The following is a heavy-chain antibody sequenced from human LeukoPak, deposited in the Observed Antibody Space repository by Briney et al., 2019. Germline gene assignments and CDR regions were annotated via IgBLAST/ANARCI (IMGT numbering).Heavy chain of an antibody. Sequence: SETLSLTCTVSGGSISSSSYYWGWIRQPPGKGLEWFGSIYYSGSTNYNPSLKSRVTISVDTSKNQFSLKLSSVTAADTAVYYCARYSSSGRMDYFDYWGQGTLVTVSS. D-gene: IGHD6-6*01. V-gene: IGHV4-39*07. CDR1: GGSISSSSYY. J-gene: IGHJ4*02. CDR2: IYYSGST. CDR3: ARYSSSGRMDYFDY.